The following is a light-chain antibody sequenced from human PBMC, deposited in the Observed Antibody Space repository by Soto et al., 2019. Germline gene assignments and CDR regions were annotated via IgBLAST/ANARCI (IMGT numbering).Light chain of an antibody. CDR3: QQYNNWPFS. V-gene: IGKV3-15*01. CDR2: DVS. CDR1: QGVTTN. Sequence: EIVMTQSPATLSVSPGERATLSCRAGQGVTTNFAWYQQKSGQSPRLLIYDVSIRATGVPARFSGTGSETDFPLTISGLQSEDSAVYFCQQYNNWPFSFGQGTRVEIK. J-gene: IGKJ5*01.